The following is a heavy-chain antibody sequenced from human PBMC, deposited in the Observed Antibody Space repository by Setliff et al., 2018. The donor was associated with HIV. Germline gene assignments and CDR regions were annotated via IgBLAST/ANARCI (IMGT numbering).Heavy chain of an antibody. CDR1: GGPLNSSNW. D-gene: IGHD3-10*01. V-gene: IGHV4-4*02. J-gene: IGHJ6*03. CDR3: ARDGPLEGSYRYYYYYMDV. CDR2: IYHSGST. Sequence: PSETLSLTCAVSGGPLNSSNWWSWVRQSPGKGLEWIGEIYHSGSTHYNPSLQSRVTISVDTSKNQFSLKLSSVTAADTAVYYCARDGPLEGSYRYYYYYMDVWGKGTTVTVSS.